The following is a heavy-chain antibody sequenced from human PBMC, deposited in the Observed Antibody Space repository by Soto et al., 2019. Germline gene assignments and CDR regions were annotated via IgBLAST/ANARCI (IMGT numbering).Heavy chain of an antibody. D-gene: IGHD2-15*01. CDR3: ARVMEGYCSGGSCYYYYYGMDV. J-gene: IGHJ6*02. CDR1: RGTFSSYA. CDR2: IIAIFGNT. V-gene: IGHV1-69*05. Sequence: TSVKVSCKASRGTFSSYAISWVRQAPEQGLEWMGGIIAIFGNTGYAQKFQGRVTMTRDTSTSTVYMELSSLRSEDTAVYYCARVMEGYCSGGSCYYYYYGMDVWGQGTTVTVSS.